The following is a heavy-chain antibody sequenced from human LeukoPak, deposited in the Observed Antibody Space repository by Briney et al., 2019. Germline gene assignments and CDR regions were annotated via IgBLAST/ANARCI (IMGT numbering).Heavy chain of an antibody. D-gene: IGHD2-15*01. Sequence: SVKVSCKASGGTFSSYAISWVRQAPGQGLEWMGGIIPIFGTANYAQKFQGRVTITADESTSTAYMELSSLRSEDTAVYYCHLGWPHDAFDIWGQGTMVTVSS. CDR3: HLGWPHDAFDI. J-gene: IGHJ3*02. V-gene: IGHV1-69*13. CDR2: IIPIFGTA. CDR1: GGTFSSYA.